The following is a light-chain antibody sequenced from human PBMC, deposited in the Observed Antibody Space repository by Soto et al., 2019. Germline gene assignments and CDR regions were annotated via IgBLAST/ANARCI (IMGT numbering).Light chain of an antibody. CDR1: SSNIGSNF. J-gene: IGLJ3*02. CDR2: SNN. V-gene: IGLV1-44*01. Sequence: QSVLTQPPSASGTPGQRVTISCSGSSSNIGSNFVSWYQLLPGTAPKLLIYSNNQRPSGVPDRFSGSKSGTSASLAISGLQSEDEADYYCAAWDDSLNGVVFGGGTKLTVL. CDR3: AAWDDSLNGVV.